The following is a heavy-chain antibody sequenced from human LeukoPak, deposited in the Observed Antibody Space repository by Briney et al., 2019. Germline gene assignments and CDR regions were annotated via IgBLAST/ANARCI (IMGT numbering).Heavy chain of an antibody. D-gene: IGHD3-22*01. Sequence: GASVKVSCKASRGTFSSYAISWVRQAPGQGLEWMGRIIPIFGTASYAQKFQGRVTITADKSTSTAYMELSSLRSEDTAVYYCARDPNYYDSSGYYPREDYWGQGTLVTVSS. J-gene: IGHJ4*02. CDR2: IIPIFGTA. CDR3: ARDPNYYDSSGYYPREDY. V-gene: IGHV1-69*06. CDR1: RGTFSSYA.